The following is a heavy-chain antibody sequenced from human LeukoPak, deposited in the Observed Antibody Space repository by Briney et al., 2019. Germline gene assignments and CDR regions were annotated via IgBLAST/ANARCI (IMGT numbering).Heavy chain of an antibody. CDR1: GFTFSTYA. Sequence: GGSLRLSCAASGFTFSTYAMHWVRQAPGKGLDWVAVISYDGSNKYYADSVKGRFTISRDNSKNTLYLQMNSLRAEDTAVYYCAKDRMGKRITMIVGIIDYWGQGTLVTVSS. J-gene: IGHJ4*02. CDR3: AKDRMGKRITMIVGIIDY. D-gene: IGHD3-22*01. V-gene: IGHV3-30-3*01. CDR2: ISYDGSNK.